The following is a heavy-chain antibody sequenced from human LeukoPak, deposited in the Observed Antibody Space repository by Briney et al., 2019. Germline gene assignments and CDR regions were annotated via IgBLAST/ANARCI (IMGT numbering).Heavy chain of an antibody. Sequence: GGSLRLSCAASGFTFDDYTMHWVRHAPGKGLEWVSLISWDGGSTYYADSVKGRFTISRDNSKSSLYLQMNSLRTEDTALYYCAKDRGGRGYDFWSGYFLYFDYWGQGTLVTVSS. CDR2: ISWDGGST. CDR3: AKDRGGRGYDFWSGYFLYFDY. D-gene: IGHD3-3*01. J-gene: IGHJ4*02. CDR1: GFTFDDYT. V-gene: IGHV3-43*01.